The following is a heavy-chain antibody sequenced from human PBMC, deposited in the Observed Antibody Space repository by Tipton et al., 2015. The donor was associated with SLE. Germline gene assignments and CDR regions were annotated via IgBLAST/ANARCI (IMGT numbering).Heavy chain of an antibody. CDR1: GGSFSGYY. V-gene: IGHV4-34*01. Sequence: LRLSCAVYGGSFSGYYWSWIRQPPGKGLEWIGEINHSGSTNYNPSLKSRVTISVDTSKNQFSLKLSSVTAADTAVYYCARDVRYGGNFYYYMDVWGKGTTVTVSS. CDR3: ARDVRYGGNFYYYMDV. J-gene: IGHJ6*03. D-gene: IGHD4-23*01. CDR2: INHSGST.